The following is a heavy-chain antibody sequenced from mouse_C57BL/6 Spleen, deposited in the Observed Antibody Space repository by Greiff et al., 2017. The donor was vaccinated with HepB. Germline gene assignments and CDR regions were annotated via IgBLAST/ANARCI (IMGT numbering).Heavy chain of an antibody. CDR1: GYAFSSYW. D-gene: IGHD1-1*01. CDR2: IYPGDGDT. CDR3: ARQGSSYWYFDV. J-gene: IGHJ1*03. V-gene: IGHV1-80*01. Sequence: VQLQQSGAELVKPGASVKISCKASGYAFSSYWMNWVKQRPGKGLEWIGQIYPGDGDTNYNGKFKGKATLTADKSSSTAYMQLSSLTSEDSAVYFCARQGSSYWYFDVWGTGTTVTVSS.